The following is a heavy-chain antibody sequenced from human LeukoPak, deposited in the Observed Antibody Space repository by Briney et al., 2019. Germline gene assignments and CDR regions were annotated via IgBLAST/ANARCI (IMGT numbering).Heavy chain of an antibody. V-gene: IGHV3-23*01. Sequence: GGSLRLSCAASGFTFSSYGMSWVRRAPGKGLEWVSAISGSGGSTYYADSVKGRFTISRDNSKNTLYLQMNSLRAEDTAVYYCASLSIAAAGSGAFDIWGQGTMVTVSS. CDR1: GFTFSSYG. D-gene: IGHD6-13*01. CDR3: ASLSIAAAGSGAFDI. CDR2: ISGSGGST. J-gene: IGHJ3*02.